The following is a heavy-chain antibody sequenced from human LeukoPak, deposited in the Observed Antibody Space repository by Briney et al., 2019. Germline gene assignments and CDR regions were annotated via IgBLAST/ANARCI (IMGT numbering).Heavy chain of an antibody. CDR1: GYTFTGYG. J-gene: IGHJ6*02. D-gene: IGHD3-10*01. V-gene: IGHV1-18*01. CDR2: ISAYNGNT. CDR3: AREGEVRGVTYYYYGMDV. Sequence: ASVKVSCKASGYTFTGYGISWVRQAPGQGLEWMGWISAYNGNTNYAQKLQGRVTMTTDTSTSTAYMELRSLRSDDTAVYYCAREGEVRGVTYYYYGMDVWGQGTTVTVSS.